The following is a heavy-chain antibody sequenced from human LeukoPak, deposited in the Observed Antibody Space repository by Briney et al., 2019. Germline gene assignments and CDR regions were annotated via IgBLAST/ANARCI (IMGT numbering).Heavy chain of an antibody. Sequence: SETLSLTCTVSGGSIRSSSYCWGWIRQPPGKGLEWIGSIYYGGSTYYNPSLKNRLTISEDTSENQFSLKLTSVTAADTAVYYCVGHGRGNSRFDLWGQGNLVTVSS. CDR2: IYYGGST. V-gene: IGHV4-39*01. CDR3: VGHGRGNSRFDL. CDR1: GGSIRSSSYC. J-gene: IGHJ4*02. D-gene: IGHD5-12*01.